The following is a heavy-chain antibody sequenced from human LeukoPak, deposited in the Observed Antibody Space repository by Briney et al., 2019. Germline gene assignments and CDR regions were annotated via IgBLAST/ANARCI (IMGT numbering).Heavy chain of an antibody. J-gene: IGHJ4*02. V-gene: IGHV4-30-4*01. CDR1: GGSISSGDYY. CDR2: IYYSGST. Sequence: SETLSLICTVSGGSISSGDYYWSWIRQPPGKGLEWIGYIYYSGSTYYNPSLKSRVTISVDTSKNQFSLKLSSVTAADTAVYYCARAPRDYGSGSFSLWGQGTLVTVSS. D-gene: IGHD3-10*01. CDR3: ARAPRDYGSGSFSL.